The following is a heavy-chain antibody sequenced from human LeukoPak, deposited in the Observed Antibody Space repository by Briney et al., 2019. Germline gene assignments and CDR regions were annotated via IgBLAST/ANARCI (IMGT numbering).Heavy chain of an antibody. V-gene: IGHV3-15*01. Sequence: PGGSLRLSCAASGFSLGDAWMSWVRQAPGKGLDCVGRIKPKTHGGTTDYAESVNGRFSVSRDDSKNMMYLQINSLTTEDTGLYHCAQLGGGGYWGQGTQVTVSS. CDR2: IKPKTHGGTT. D-gene: IGHD2-15*01. CDR1: GFSLGDAW. CDR3: AQLGGGGY. J-gene: IGHJ4*02.